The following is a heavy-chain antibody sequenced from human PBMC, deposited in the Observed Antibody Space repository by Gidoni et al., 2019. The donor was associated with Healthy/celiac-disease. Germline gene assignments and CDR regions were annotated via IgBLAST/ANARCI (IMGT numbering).Heavy chain of an antibody. Sequence: QVQLQESGPVLVKPSETLSLTCAVPGYSISRGYSWGWIRQPPGKGLEWIGSIYHSGSTSYNPSLKSRVTISVDTSKNQFSLKLSSVTAADTAVYYCAAMTPNWFDPWGQGTLVTVSS. CDR2: IYHSGST. V-gene: IGHV4-38-2*01. J-gene: IGHJ5*02. CDR3: AAMTPNWFDP. CDR1: GYSISRGYS.